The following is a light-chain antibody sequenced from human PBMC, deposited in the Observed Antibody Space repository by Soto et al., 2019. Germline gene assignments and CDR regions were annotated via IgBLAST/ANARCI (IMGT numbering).Light chain of an antibody. CDR3: QQYGSWT. V-gene: IGKV3-20*01. Sequence: EIVLTQSPGTLSLSPGERATLSCRASQSISSNYLAWYQQKPGQAPRLLIYGASSRATGIPDRFSGSGSGTDFTLTISRLEPEDSAIYYCQQYGSWTFGQGTNVELK. CDR2: GAS. CDR1: QSISSNY. J-gene: IGKJ1*01.